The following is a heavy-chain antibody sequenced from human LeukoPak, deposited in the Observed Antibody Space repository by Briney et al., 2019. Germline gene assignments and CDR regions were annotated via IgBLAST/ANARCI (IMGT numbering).Heavy chain of an antibody. D-gene: IGHD6-13*01. CDR2: IIPIFGTA. V-gene: IGHV1-69*13. CDR1: GYTFTSNG. J-gene: IGHJ3*02. Sequence: SVKVSCKASGYTFTSNGISWVRQAPGQGLEWMGGIIPIFGTANYAQKFQGRVTITADESTSTAYMELSSLRSEDTAVYYCARGIAAAGALNHDAFDIWGQGTMVTVSS. CDR3: ARGIAAAGALNHDAFDI.